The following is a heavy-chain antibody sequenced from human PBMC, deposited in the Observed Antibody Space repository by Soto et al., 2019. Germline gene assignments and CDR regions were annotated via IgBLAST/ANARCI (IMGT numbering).Heavy chain of an antibody. Sequence: QVQLVESGGGVVQPGRSLRLSCAASGFTFSSYAMNWVRQAPGKGLEWVAVISYDGSNKYYADSVKGIFTISIDNYKNTLYLQMNSMRAEDTAVYYCARDNGVGEDDTLTGNSEYYSGMDVWGQGTTVTVSS. CDR3: ARDNGVGEDDTLTGNSEYYSGMDV. J-gene: IGHJ6*02. CDR2: ISYDGSNK. V-gene: IGHV3-30-3*01. CDR1: GFTFSSYA. D-gene: IGHD3-9*01.